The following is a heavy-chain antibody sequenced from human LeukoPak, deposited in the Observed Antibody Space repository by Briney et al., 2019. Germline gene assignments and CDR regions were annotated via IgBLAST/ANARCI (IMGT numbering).Heavy chain of an antibody. CDR1: GFTFSNAW. J-gene: IGHJ4*02. CDR3: TTDLEWELLRNDY. V-gene: IGHV3-15*01. CDR2: IKSKTDGGTT. Sequence: GGALRLSCAASGFTFSNAWMSWVRQAPGKGLEWVGRIKSKTDGGTTDYAAPVKGRFTISRDDSKNTLYLQMNSLKTEDTAEYYCTTDLEWELLRNDYWGQGTLVTVSS. D-gene: IGHD1-26*01.